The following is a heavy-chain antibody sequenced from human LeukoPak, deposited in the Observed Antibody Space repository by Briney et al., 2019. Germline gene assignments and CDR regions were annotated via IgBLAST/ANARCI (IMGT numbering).Heavy chain of an antibody. Sequence: GASVTVSCKTSGHMDSDYYMHWVSQAPGQGLEWMGWLRGDTGDTDSPQKFKGRVTMTRDTATNTAYMQLSQLTYDDTAIYFCARVRDNACDYWGQGTLVTVSS. D-gene: IGHD1-1*01. J-gene: IGHJ4*02. CDR3: ARVRDNACDY. CDR2: LRGDTGDT. V-gene: IGHV1-2*02. CDR1: GHMDSDYY.